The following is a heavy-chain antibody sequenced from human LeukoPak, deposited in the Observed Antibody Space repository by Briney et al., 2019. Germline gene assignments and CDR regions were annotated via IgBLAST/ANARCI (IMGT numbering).Heavy chain of an antibody. J-gene: IGHJ4*02. CDR1: GGSISSGDYY. D-gene: IGHD4-11*01. CDR2: IYYSGST. V-gene: IGHV4-30-4*08. CDR3: ARVPWRLQYFDY. Sequence: SQTLSLTCTVSGGSISSGDYYWSWVRQPPGKGLEWVGYIYYSGSTYYNPSLTSRVTISVDTSKNQFSLKLNSVTAADTAVYYCARVPWRLQYFDYWGQGTLVTVSS.